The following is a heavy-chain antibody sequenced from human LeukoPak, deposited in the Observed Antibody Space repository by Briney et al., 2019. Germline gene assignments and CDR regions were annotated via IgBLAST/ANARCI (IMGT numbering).Heavy chain of an antibody. CDR1: GFSFGSYP. Sequence: PGGSLRLSCVVSGFSFGSYPMSWVRQAPGKGLEWMAIISYDGNNKYYADSVKGRFTISRDNSKNTLFLQMNNLRAEDTAVYYCAKEVPIFGVVISGLDVWGQGTTVTVSS. V-gene: IGHV3-30-3*01. CDR3: AKEVPIFGVVISGLDV. CDR2: ISYDGNNK. J-gene: IGHJ6*02. D-gene: IGHD3-3*01.